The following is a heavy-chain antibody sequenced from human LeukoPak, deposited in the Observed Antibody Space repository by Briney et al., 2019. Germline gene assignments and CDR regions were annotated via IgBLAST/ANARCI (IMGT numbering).Heavy chain of an antibody. D-gene: IGHD6-19*01. CDR1: GGSFSGYY. CDR2: INHSGST. V-gene: IGHV4-34*01. Sequence: SETLSLTCAVYGGSFSGYYWSWIRQPPGKGLEWIGEINHSGSTNYNPSLKSRVTISVDTSKNQFSLKLSSVTAADTAVYYCARGLSGWLPFYGYWGQGTLVTVSS. CDR3: ARGLSGWLPFYGY. J-gene: IGHJ4*02.